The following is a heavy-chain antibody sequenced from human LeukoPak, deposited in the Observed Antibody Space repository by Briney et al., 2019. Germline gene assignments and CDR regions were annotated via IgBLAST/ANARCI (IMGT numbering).Heavy chain of an antibody. V-gene: IGHV1-69*05. J-gene: IGHJ4*02. CDR3: AREGVGYCGGDCYRFDY. CDR1: GGTFSSYA. CDR2: IIPIFGTA. Sequence: GSSVKVSCKASGGTFSSYAISWVRQAPGQGLEWMGRIIPIFGTANYAQKFQGRVTITTDESTSTAYMELSSLRSEDAAVYYCAREGVGYCGGDCYRFDYWGQGTLVTVSS. D-gene: IGHD2-21*01.